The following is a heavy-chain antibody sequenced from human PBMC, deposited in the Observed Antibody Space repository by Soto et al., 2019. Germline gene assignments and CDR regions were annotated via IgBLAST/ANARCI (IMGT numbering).Heavy chain of an antibody. V-gene: IGHV3-21*01. CDR2: ITSRSSYI. CDR1: GFTFSSYN. D-gene: IGHD4-17*01. Sequence: EVQLVESGGGLVKSGGSLRISCAASGFTFSSYNMNWVRQAPGMGLEWLSSITSRSSYIYYADSVKGRFTISRDNAKNSLYLQMNSLGAEDTAVYYCVRWDGDWKYYDYWGPGTLVTVSS. J-gene: IGHJ4*02. CDR3: VRWDGDWKYYDY.